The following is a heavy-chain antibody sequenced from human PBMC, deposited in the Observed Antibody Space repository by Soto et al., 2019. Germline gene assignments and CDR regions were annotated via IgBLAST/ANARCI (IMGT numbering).Heavy chain of an antibody. CDR2: IKSKTDGGTT. D-gene: IGHD5-12*01. V-gene: IGHV3-15*01. Sequence: PGGSLRLSCAASGFTFSNAWMSWVRQAPGKGLEWVGRIKSKTDGGTTDYAAPVKGRFTISRDDSKNTLYLQMNSLKTEDTAVYYCTRGDIVATIDYGMDVWGQGTAVTVSS. CDR3: TRGDIVATIDYGMDV. J-gene: IGHJ6*02. CDR1: GFTFSNAW.